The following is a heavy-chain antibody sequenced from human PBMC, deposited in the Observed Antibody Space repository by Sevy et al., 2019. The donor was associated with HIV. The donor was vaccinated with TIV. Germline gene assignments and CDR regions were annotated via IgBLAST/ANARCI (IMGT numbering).Heavy chain of an antibody. D-gene: IGHD2-2*01. CDR2: MNPDSGRR. Sequence: ASAKVSCKASGYSLNSYDINWVRQATGQGLEWMGWMNPDSGRRGYAPKFQGRVTMTTDTSKGTAYMELRGLRSDDSAVYYCARADLDSTTFFYYYGLDVWGQGTTVTVSS. J-gene: IGHJ6*02. V-gene: IGHV1-8*01. CDR3: ARADLDSTTFFYYYGLDV. CDR1: GYSLNSYD.